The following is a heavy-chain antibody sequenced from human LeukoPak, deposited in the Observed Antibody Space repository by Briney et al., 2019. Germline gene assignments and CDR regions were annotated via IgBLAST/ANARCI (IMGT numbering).Heavy chain of an antibody. J-gene: IGHJ4*02. D-gene: IGHD1-26*01. CDR2: INHSGST. Sequence: SETLSLTCAVYGGSFSGYYWSWIRQPPGKGLEWIGEINHSGSTNYNPSLKSRVTISVDTSKNQFSLKLSSVTAADTAVYYCAKTLGARGPFDYWGQGTLVTVSS. V-gene: IGHV4-34*01. CDR1: GGSFSGYY. CDR3: AKTLGARGPFDY.